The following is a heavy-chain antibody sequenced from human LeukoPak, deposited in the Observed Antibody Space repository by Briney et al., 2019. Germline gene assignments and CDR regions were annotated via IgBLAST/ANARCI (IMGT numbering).Heavy chain of an antibody. CDR1: RFTFSRYS. CDR3: TSDSSAYYFGY. Sequence: GGSLRLSCAASRFTFSRYSMHWVRQAPGKGLEWVAIIWYDGSNKYYADSVKGRFTISRDNSKNTLYLQMNSLRAEDTAVYYCTSDSSAYYFGYWGQGTLVTVSS. J-gene: IGHJ4*02. V-gene: IGHV3-33*01. D-gene: IGHD3-22*01. CDR2: IWYDGSNK.